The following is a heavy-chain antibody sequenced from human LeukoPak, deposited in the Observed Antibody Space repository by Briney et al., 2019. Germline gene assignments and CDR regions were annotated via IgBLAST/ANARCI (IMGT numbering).Heavy chain of an antibody. CDR3: ARASQLLWFGDSLYNWFDP. V-gene: IGHV1-18*01. D-gene: IGHD3-10*01. Sequence: GASVKVSCKASGYTFTSYGISWVRQAPGQGLEWMGWISTYNGNTKYSQKFQGRVTITRDTSASTAYMELSSLRSEDTAVYYCARASQLLWFGDSLYNWFDPWGQGTLVTVSS. CDR1: GYTFTSYG. J-gene: IGHJ5*02. CDR2: ISTYNGNT.